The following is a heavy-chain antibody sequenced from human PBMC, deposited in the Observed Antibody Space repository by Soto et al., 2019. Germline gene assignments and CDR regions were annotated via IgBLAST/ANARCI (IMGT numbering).Heavy chain of an antibody. J-gene: IGHJ6*02. CDR1: GYTFTSYG. V-gene: IGHV1-18*04. CDR2: ISANNGST. D-gene: IGHD6-19*01. Sequence: GASVKVSCKASGYTFTSYGISWVRQAPGQGLEWMGWISANNGSTNYAQKLQGRVTMTRDTSISTAYMELSRLRSDDTAVYYCARGEQQWLDRPYYYYGMDVWGQGTTVTVSS. CDR3: ARGEQQWLDRPYYYYGMDV.